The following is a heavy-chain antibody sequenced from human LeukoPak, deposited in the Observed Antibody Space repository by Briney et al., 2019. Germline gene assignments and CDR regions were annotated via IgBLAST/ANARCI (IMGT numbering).Heavy chain of an antibody. V-gene: IGHV1-69*05. CDR1: GGTFSSYA. CDR3: ARAYRPAAGIWAGFDY. J-gene: IGHJ4*02. D-gene: IGHD2-2*01. CDR2: IIPIFGTA. Sequence: PVKVSCKASGGTFSSYAISWVRQAPGQGLEWMGGIIPIFGTANYAQKFQGRVTITTDESTSTAYMELSSLRSEDTAVYYCARAYRPAAGIWAGFDYWGQGTLVTVSS.